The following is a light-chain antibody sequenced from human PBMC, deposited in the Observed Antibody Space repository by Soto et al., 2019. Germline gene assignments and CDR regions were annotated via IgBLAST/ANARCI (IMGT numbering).Light chain of an antibody. CDR3: QQYNNWPPIT. CDR1: QSVSSD. J-gene: IGKJ5*01. CDR2: DAS. V-gene: IGKV3D-15*01. Sequence: EIVLTQSPATLSLSPGERATLSCRASQSVSSDLAWYQQKPGQAPRLLIYDASNRATGIPARFSGSGSATEFTLTISSLQSEDFAVYYCQQYNNWPPITFGQGTRLEIK.